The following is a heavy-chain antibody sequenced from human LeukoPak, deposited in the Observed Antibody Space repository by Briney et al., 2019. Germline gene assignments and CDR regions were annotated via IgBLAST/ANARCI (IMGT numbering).Heavy chain of an antibody. V-gene: IGHV1-69*13. CDR1: GGTFSSYA. CDR3: AGSYDFWSGYYQGPYFDY. CDR2: IIPIFGTA. Sequence: GASVNVSCKASGGTFSSYAISWVRQAPGQGLEWMGGIIPIFGTANYAQKFQGRVTITADESTSTAYMELSSLRSEDTAVYYCAGSYDFWSGYYQGPYFDYWGQGTLVTVSS. D-gene: IGHD3-3*01. J-gene: IGHJ4*02.